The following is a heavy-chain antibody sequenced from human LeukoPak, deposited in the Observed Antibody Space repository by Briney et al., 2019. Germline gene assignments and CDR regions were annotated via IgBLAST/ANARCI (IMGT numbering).Heavy chain of an antibody. Sequence: SQTLSLTCTVSGGSISSGSYYWSWIRQPAGKGLEWIGRIYSSGSTNYKYSLKSRVTISVDTAKNQFSLKLSSVTAADTAVYYCARDTYYYDSSGYWADYWGQGTLVTVSS. V-gene: IGHV4-61*02. D-gene: IGHD3-22*01. CDR3: ARDTYYYDSSGYWADY. CDR2: IYSSGST. CDR1: GGSISSGSYY. J-gene: IGHJ4*02.